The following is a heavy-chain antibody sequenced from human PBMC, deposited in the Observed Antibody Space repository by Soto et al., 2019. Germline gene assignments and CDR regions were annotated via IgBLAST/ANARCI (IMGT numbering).Heavy chain of an antibody. J-gene: IGHJ6*02. CDR2: ISYDGSNK. V-gene: IGHV3-30*18. CDR3: AKVAPNDYGSSGMDV. Sequence: GGSLRLSCAASGFTFSSYGMHWVRQAPGKGLEWVAVISYDGSNKYYADSVKGRFTISRDNSKNTLYLQMNSLRAEDTAVYYCAKVAPNDYGSSGMDVWGQGTTVTVSS. D-gene: IGHD4-17*01. CDR1: GFTFSSYG.